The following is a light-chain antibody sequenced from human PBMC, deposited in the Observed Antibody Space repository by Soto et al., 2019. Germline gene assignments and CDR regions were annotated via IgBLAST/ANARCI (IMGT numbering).Light chain of an antibody. CDR3: QQRHMWPIT. Sequence: EVVLTQSPVTLSLSPGERATLSCRASPSFRGLLVWYQQKPGQAPRLLIYDAYNRATGIPPRFSGSGSGTDFTLTISSLEPEDSAVYYCQQRHMWPITFGQGTRLEIK. J-gene: IGKJ5*01. CDR1: PSFRGL. CDR2: DAY. V-gene: IGKV3-11*01.